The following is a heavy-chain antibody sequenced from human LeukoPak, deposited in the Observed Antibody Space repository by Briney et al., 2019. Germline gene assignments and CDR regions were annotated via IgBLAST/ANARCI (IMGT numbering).Heavy chain of an antibody. Sequence: EASVTVSCKASGGTFSSYAISWVRQAPGQGLEWMGRIIPILGIANYAQKFQGRVTITADKSTSTAYMELSSLRSEDTAVYYCARDSLTIFGVVYAHPSYNWFDPWGQGTLVTVSS. CDR2: IIPILGIA. J-gene: IGHJ5*02. D-gene: IGHD3-3*01. V-gene: IGHV1-69*04. CDR1: GGTFSSYA. CDR3: ARDSLTIFGVVYAHPSYNWFDP.